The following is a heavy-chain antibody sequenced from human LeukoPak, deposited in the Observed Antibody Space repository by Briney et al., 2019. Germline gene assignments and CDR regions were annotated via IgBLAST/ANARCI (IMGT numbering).Heavy chain of an antibody. Sequence: GGSLRLSCAASGFTFSSYAMSWVRQAPGKGLEWVSAISGSGGSTNYADSVNGRFTISRDNSKNMLHLQMSSLRAEDTAVYYCTTLSDAIEAAGTRNYWGQGTLVTVSS. D-gene: IGHD6-13*01. J-gene: IGHJ4*02. CDR2: ISGSGGST. CDR3: TTLSDAIEAAGTRNY. CDR1: GFTFSSYA. V-gene: IGHV3-23*01.